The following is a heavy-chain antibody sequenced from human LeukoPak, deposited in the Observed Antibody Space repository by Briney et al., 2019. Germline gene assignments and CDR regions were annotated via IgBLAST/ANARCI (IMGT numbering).Heavy chain of an antibody. D-gene: IGHD3-10*01. Sequence: TGGSLRLSCAASGFTFSSYAMSWVRQAPGKGLEWVSAISGSGGSTYYADSVKGRFTISRDNSKNTLYLQMNSLRAEDTAVYYCAKRPSRFGELIDCWGQGTLVTVSS. CDR2: ISGSGGST. CDR1: GFTFSSYA. V-gene: IGHV3-23*01. J-gene: IGHJ4*02. CDR3: AKRPSRFGELIDC.